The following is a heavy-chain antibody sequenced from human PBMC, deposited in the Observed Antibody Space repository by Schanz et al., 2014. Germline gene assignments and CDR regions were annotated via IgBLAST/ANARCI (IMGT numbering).Heavy chain of an antibody. Sequence: QVQLQESGPGLVKPSETLSLTCTVSGGSITSFYWSWVRQAPGKGLEWVGSIFYSGNTNYNPSLKSRISTSIATPRKQFSLNLPAVTAADTAVYYCASLDIGPGGVSFFQHWGLGTLVRVSS. CDR2: IFYSGNT. CDR1: GGSITSFY. D-gene: IGHD2-2*03. J-gene: IGHJ1*01. CDR3: ASLDIGPGGVSFFQH. V-gene: IGHV4-59*08.